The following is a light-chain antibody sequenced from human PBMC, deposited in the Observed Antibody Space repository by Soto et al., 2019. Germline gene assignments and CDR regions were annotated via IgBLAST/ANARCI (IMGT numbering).Light chain of an antibody. Sequence: VFTQSPGTLSLSTGERTTLSCRASQSISRYLAWYQQKPGQGPRLLIYGASSRATGTPDRFSGSGSGTDFTLTINRLEPEDFALYYCQQYGSSPPTFGQGTKVDIK. CDR1: QSISRY. CDR3: QQYGSSPPT. J-gene: IGKJ1*01. V-gene: IGKV3-20*01. CDR2: GAS.